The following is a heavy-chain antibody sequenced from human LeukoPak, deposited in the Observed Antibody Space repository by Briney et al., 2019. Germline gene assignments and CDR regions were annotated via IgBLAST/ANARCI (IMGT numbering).Heavy chain of an antibody. CDR2: ISDGGST. V-gene: IGHV4-30-2*01. CDR3: ARLAYYHDSSGYYHRGFDH. Sequence: PSETLSLTCAVSGASIGRGAYSWSWIRQPPGKGLEWIGYISDGGSTYYNPSLKSRVTILIDRSKNQFSLKLSSVTAADTAVYHCARLAYYHDSSGYYHRGFDHWGQGTLVTVSS. J-gene: IGHJ4*02. CDR1: GASIGRGAYS. D-gene: IGHD3-22*01.